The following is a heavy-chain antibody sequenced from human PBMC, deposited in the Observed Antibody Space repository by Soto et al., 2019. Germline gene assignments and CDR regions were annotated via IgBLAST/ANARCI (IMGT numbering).Heavy chain of an antibody. CDR3: ARSIGYSGYDSEVYSTPQTYYFDY. V-gene: IGHV1-18*01. CDR1: GYTFTSYG. CDR2: ISAYNGNT. Sequence: ASVKVSCKASGYTFTSYGISWVRQAPGQGLEWMGWISAYNGNTNYAQKLQGRVTMTTDTSTSTAYMELRSLRSDDTAVYYCARSIGYSGYDSEVYSTPQTYYFDYWGQGTLVTVSS. J-gene: IGHJ4*02. D-gene: IGHD5-12*01.